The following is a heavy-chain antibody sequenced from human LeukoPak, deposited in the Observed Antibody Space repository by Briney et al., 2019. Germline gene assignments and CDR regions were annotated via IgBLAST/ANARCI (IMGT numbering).Heavy chain of an antibody. J-gene: IGHJ1*01. Sequence: GESLKISCQGSVNSFTSYYIAWGRQKPGQGLEWMGIVYPADSDITYSPSVKGQVTISVDKSLKTAYLQWRTLKASDTAMDVCARPGESDLVGYLQLWGQGTLVTVSS. CDR3: ARPGESDLVGYLQL. D-gene: IGHD7-27*01. CDR1: VNSFTSYY. V-gene: IGHV5-51*01. CDR2: VYPADSDI.